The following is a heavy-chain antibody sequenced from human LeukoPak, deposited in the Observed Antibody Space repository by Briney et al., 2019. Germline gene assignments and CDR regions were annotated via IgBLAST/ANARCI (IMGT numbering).Heavy chain of an antibody. CDR3: ARDIRGLGSCFDY. V-gene: IGHV3-30*02. D-gene: IGHD3-10*01. CDR1: GFTFSSYG. CDR2: IRYDGTNK. J-gene: IGHJ4*02. Sequence: GGSLRFSCAASGFTFSSYGMHWVRQAPGKGLEWVAFIRYDGTNKYYADSVKRRFTSSRDNAKNSLYLQMNSLRAEDTAVYYCARDIRGLGSCFDYWGQGTLVTVSS.